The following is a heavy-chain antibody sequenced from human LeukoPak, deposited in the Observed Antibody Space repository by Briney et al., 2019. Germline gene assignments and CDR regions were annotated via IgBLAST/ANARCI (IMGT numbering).Heavy chain of an antibody. D-gene: IGHD1-26*01. Sequence: ASVKVSCKASGYTFTSYDINWVRQASGQGLEWMGWMNPNSGNTGYAQKFQGRVTMTRNTSISTAYMELSSLRSEDTAVYYCAREASGSYYQNDYWGQGTLVTVSS. CDR3: AREASGSYYQNDY. CDR1: GYTFTSYD. J-gene: IGHJ4*02. CDR2: MNPNSGNT. V-gene: IGHV1-8*01.